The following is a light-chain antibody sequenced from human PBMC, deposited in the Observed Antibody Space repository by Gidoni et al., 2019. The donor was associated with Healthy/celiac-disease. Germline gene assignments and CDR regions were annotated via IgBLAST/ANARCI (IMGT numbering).Light chain of an antibody. CDR1: QDISNY. Sequence: DIQMTQSPSSLSASGGDRVTITCQASQDISNYLNWYQQKPGKAPKHLIYDASNLETGVPSRFSGSGSGTEFTFTISSLQPEDIATYYCQQYDNLPLTFGGGTKVEIK. J-gene: IGKJ4*01. V-gene: IGKV1-33*01. CDR3: QQYDNLPLT. CDR2: DAS.